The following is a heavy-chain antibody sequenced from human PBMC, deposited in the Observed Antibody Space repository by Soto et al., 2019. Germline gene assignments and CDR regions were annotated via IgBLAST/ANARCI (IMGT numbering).Heavy chain of an antibody. CDR3: VKLRRATNNCKCFDS. V-gene: IGHV4-31*03. CDR1: GAALNSGNYY. J-gene: IGHJ5*01. Sequence: SETLSLTCSVSGAALNSGNYYWSWIRQVPGKGLEWIGHIYVTGAVDYNPSLRGRITISQDTSEKQFSLNLRLVTAADTAVYYCVKLRRATNNCKCFDSWGQGTLVTVSS. D-gene: IGHD1-20*01. CDR2: IYVTGAV.